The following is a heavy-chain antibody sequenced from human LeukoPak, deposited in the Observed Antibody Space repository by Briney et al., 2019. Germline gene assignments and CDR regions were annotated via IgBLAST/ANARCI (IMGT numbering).Heavy chain of an antibody. CDR3: ARDWDYYDSSEVEAFDI. Sequence: PGGSLRLSCAASGFTFSSYSMNWVRQAPGKGLEWVAVIWYDGSNKYYADSVKGRFTISRDNSKNTLYLQMNSLRAEDTAVHYCARDWDYYDSSEVEAFDIWGQGTMVTVSS. D-gene: IGHD3-22*01. CDR1: GFTFSSYS. J-gene: IGHJ3*02. CDR2: IWYDGSNK. V-gene: IGHV3-33*08.